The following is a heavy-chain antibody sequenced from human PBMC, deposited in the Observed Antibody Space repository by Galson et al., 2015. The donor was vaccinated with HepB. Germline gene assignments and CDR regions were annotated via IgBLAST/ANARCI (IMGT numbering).Heavy chain of an antibody. Sequence: SLRLSCAASGFTFSSYAMHWVRQAPGKGLGWVAVISYDGSNKYYADSVKGRFTISRDNSKNTLYLQMNSLRAEDTAVYYCARESCSSTSCFFDYWGQGTLVTVSS. CDR1: GFTFSSYA. J-gene: IGHJ4*02. D-gene: IGHD2-2*01. CDR3: ARESCSSTSCFFDY. CDR2: ISYDGSNK. V-gene: IGHV3-30-3*01.